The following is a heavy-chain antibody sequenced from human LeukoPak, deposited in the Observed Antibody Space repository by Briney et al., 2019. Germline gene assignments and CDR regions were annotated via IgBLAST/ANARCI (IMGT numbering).Heavy chain of an antibody. Sequence: SSVKVSCKASGGTFSSYTISWVRQAPGQGLEWMGRIIPILGIANYAQKFQDRVTITADKSTSTAYMELSSLRSEDTAVYYCARDLVMNIVVVPAAIKADAFDIWGQGTMVTVSS. CDR1: GGTFSSYT. CDR3: ARDLVMNIVVVPAAIKADAFDI. CDR2: IIPILGIA. J-gene: IGHJ3*02. D-gene: IGHD2-2*02. V-gene: IGHV1-69*04.